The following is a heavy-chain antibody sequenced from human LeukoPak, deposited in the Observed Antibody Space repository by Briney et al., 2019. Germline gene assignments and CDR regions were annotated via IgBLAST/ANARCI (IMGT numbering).Heavy chain of an antibody. Sequence: PGGSLRLSCAASGFTVNNAWMSWVRQAPGKGLEWVSSITSGSSYIYYADSVKGRFTISRDNAKNSLYLQMNSLRAEDTAVYYCARDPYSGSYGNYYYYFMDVWGKGTTVTISS. CDR3: ARDPYSGSYGNYYYYFMDV. CDR2: ITSGSSYI. D-gene: IGHD1-26*01. V-gene: IGHV3-21*01. J-gene: IGHJ6*03. CDR1: GFTVNNAW.